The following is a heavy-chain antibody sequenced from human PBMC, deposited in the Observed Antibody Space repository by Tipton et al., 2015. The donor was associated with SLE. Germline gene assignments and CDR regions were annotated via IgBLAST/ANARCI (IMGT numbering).Heavy chain of an antibody. V-gene: IGHV4-34*10. J-gene: IGHJ4*02. Sequence: TLSLTCAVYGGSFSGYYWSWIRQPPGKGLEWIGESHQSGTTNYHPSFKSRVTMSVDTSMNQFSLRLRSVTAADTAVYYCARRRFQSAPDYWGQGTLVSVSS. D-gene: IGHD2-21*01. CDR2: SHQSGTT. CDR3: ARRRFQSAPDY. CDR1: GGSFSGYY.